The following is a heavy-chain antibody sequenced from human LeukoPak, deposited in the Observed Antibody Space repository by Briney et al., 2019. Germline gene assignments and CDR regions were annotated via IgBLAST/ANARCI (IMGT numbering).Heavy chain of an antibody. CDR1: GFTFSNYW. J-gene: IGHJ4*02. V-gene: IGHV3-7*01. Sequence: GGSLRLSCAASGFTFSNYWMTWVRQAPGKGLEWVANIKHDGSEDYYLDSVKGRFTISRDNAKNSLYLQMNSLRAEDTAVYYCARTKEMATISYFDSWGQGTLVTVSS. D-gene: IGHD5-24*01. CDR2: IKHDGSED. CDR3: ARTKEMATISYFDS.